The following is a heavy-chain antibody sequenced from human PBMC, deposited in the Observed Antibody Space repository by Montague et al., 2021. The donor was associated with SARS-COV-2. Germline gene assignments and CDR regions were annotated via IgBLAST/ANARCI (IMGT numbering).Heavy chain of an antibody. CDR2: IYYSGGA. D-gene: IGHD3-10*01. J-gene: IGHJ5*02. CDR1: GGSISGHY. CDR3: ARAVSVRRAVSWFDP. V-gene: IGHV4-59*11. Sequence: SETLSLTCTVSGGSISGHYLAWIRQSPGKGLEWIAYIYYSGGAPYNPSLQSRVTMSVDTSNNQFSLNLTSVTPADTAVYYCARAVSVRRAVSWFDPWGQGALVTVSS.